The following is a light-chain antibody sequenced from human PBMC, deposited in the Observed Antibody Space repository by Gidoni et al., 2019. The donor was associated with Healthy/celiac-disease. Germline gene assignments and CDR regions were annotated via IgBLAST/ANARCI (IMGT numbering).Light chain of an antibody. J-gene: IGKJ4*02. V-gene: IGKV3-11*01. CDR3: QQRSNWPPLT. Sequence: VLTQPPATLSLSPGERATLSCRPSQSVSSYLAWYQQKPGQAPRLLIYDASNRATGIPARFSGSGSGTDFTLTISSLEPEDFAVYYCQQRSNWPPLTFXGXTKVEIK. CDR1: QSVSSY. CDR2: DAS.